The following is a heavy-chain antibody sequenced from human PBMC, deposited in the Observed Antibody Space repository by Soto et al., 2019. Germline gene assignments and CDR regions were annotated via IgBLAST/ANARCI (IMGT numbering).Heavy chain of an antibody. Sequence: PSETLSLTCAVYGGSFSGYYWSWIRQPPGKGLEWIGEINHSGSTNYNPSLKSRVTISVDTSKNQFSLKLSSVTAADTAVYYCARGRYCSGGSCYPRLNYYYMDVWGKGTTVTVSS. D-gene: IGHD2-15*01. V-gene: IGHV4-34*01. CDR2: INHSGST. J-gene: IGHJ6*03. CDR3: ARGRYCSGGSCYPRLNYYYMDV. CDR1: GGSFSGYY.